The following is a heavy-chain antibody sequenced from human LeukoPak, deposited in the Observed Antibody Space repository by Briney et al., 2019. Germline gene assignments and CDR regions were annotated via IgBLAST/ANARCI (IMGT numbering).Heavy chain of an antibody. CDR2: VSTYNSET. D-gene: IGHD1-1*01. CDR3: VRDNWNEFDP. V-gene: IGHV1-24*01. J-gene: IGHJ5*02. CDR1: GYTLTELS. Sequence: ASVKVSCKVSGYTLTELSMHWVRQAPGKGLEWIGWVSTYNSETNYAPKFQARVTMTKDTSTSTVFLEMWSLRADDTAVYYCVRDNWNEFDPWGQGTLVTVSS.